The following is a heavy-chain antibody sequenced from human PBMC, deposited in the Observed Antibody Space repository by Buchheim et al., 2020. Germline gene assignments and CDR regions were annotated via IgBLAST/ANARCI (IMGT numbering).Heavy chain of an antibody. CDR1: GFTFSTYA. D-gene: IGHD3-3*01. J-gene: IGHJ4*02. Sequence: EVQLLESGGGLVQPGGSLRLSCAASGFTFSTYAMSWVRQAPGKGLEWVSRISGSGINTYYADSGKGRFTITRDISKNTLYLQMNSLRAEDAAVYYCAKDFYYDFWSGFDLRGQRTL. CDR2: ISGSGINT. V-gene: IGHV3-23*01. CDR3: AKDFYYDFWSGFDL.